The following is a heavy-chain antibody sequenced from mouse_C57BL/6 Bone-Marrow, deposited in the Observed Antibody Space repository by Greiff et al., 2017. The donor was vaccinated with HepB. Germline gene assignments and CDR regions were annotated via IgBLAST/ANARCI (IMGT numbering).Heavy chain of an antibody. J-gene: IGHJ4*01. Sequence: QVQLQQPGAELVKPGASVKLSCKASGYTFTSYWMHWVKQRPGQGLEWIGMIHPNSGSTNYNEKFKSKATLTVDKSSSTAYMLLSSLTSDDSAVYICASAEDSSDYVDAMDYWGQGTSLTVSS. D-gene: IGHD3-2*02. CDR1: GYTFTSYW. V-gene: IGHV1-64*01. CDR2: IHPNSGST. CDR3: ASAEDSSDYVDAMDY.